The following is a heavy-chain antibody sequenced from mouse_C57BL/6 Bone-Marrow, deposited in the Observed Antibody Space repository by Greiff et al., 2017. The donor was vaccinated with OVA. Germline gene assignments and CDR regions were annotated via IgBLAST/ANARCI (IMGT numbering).Heavy chain of an antibody. Sequence: EVKLVESGGGLVKPGGSLKLSCAASGFTFSDYGMHWVRQAPEKGLEWVAYISSGSSTIYYADTVKGRFTISRDNAKNTLFLQMTGRRSEDTARYYGARGTQGDYFDYWGKGTTPPVTS. CDR3: ARGTQGDYFDY. V-gene: IGHV5-17*01. J-gene: IGHJ2*01. D-gene: IGHD3-3*01. CDR2: ISSGSSTI. CDR1: GFTFSDYG.